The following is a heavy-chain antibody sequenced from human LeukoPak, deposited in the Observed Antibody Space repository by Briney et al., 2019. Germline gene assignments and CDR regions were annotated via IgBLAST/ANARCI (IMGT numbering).Heavy chain of an antibody. D-gene: IGHD5-12*01. Sequence: QSGGSLRLSCAASGFIFDDYAMHWVRQAPGKGLEWVSGISWNSGSRGYADSVKGRFTISRDNAKNSLYLQMNSLRAEDTALYYCAKDRGSGHDLLYYGMDVWGQGTTVTVSS. V-gene: IGHV3-9*01. CDR1: GFIFDDYA. CDR3: AKDRGSGHDLLYYGMDV. CDR2: ISWNSGSR. J-gene: IGHJ6*02.